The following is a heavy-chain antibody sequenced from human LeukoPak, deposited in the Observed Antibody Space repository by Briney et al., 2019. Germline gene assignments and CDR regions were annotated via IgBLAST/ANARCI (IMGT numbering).Heavy chain of an antibody. CDR1: GYTFTSYY. J-gene: IGHJ6*02. D-gene: IGHD6-19*01. V-gene: IGHV1-46*01. CDR3: WQWLVAGMDV. Sequence: APVKVSCKASGYTFTSYYMHWVRQPPGQGLEWMGIINPSGGSTSYAQKFQGRVTMTRDTSTSTVYMELSSLRSEDTAVYYCWQWLVAGMDVWGQGTTVTVSS. CDR2: INPSGGST.